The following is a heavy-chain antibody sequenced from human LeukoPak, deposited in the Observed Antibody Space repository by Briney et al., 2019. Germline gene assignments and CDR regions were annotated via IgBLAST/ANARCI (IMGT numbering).Heavy chain of an antibody. Sequence: GGSLRLSCAASGFTFSSYSMNWVRQARAKGLEWVSDISSSSTIYYADSVKGRFTISRDNAKNSLYLEMNSLRAEDTAVYYCARTYYDFWSGYYSHEGNPFDYWGQGTLVTVSS. J-gene: IGHJ4*02. CDR3: ARTYYDFWSGYYSHEGNPFDY. V-gene: IGHV3-48*01. CDR2: ISSSSTI. D-gene: IGHD3-3*01. CDR1: GFTFSSYS.